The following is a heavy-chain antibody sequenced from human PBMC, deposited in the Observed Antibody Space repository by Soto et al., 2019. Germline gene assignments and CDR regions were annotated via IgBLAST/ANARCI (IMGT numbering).Heavy chain of an antibody. Sequence: GESLKISCKGSGHSFTSYWISWVRQMPGKGLEWMGRIDPSDSYTNYSPSFQGHVTISADKSISTAYLQWSSLKASDTAMYYCASSYDILTGYYNGWFDPWGQGTLVTVSS. CDR1: GHSFTSYW. CDR2: IDPSDSYT. D-gene: IGHD3-9*01. V-gene: IGHV5-10-1*01. J-gene: IGHJ5*02. CDR3: ASSYDILTGYYNGWFDP.